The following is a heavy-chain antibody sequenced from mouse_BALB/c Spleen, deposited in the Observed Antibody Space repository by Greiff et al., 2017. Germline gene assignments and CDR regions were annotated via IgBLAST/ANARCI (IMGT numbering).Heavy chain of an antibody. CDR1: GFTFTDYY. Sequence: EVKLVESGGGLVQPGGSLRLSCATSGFTFTDYYMSWVRQPPGKALEWLGFIRNKANGYTTEYSASVKGRFTISRDNSQSILYLQMNTLRAEDSATYYCARDGYDYWGQGTTLTVSS. CDR3: ARDGYDY. J-gene: IGHJ2*01. V-gene: IGHV7-3*02. CDR2: IRNKANGYTT. D-gene: IGHD2-14*01.